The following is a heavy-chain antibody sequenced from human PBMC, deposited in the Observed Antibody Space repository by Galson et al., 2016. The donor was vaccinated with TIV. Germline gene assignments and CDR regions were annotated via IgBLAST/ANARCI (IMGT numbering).Heavy chain of an antibody. V-gene: IGHV5-51*01. Sequence: QSGAEVKKPGESLKISCKCSGYTFTSFWIGWVRQLPGRGLEWMGIIYPRDSQTRYSPSFQGQVTMSADKSISTAYLQWSSLKAQDTALYYCARDAPASQYDSSGYFPSGYIYFAMDLWGNETTVTVPS. CDR2: IYPRDSQT. J-gene: IGHJ6*04. CDR1: GYTFTSFW. CDR3: ARDAPASQYDSSGYFPSGYIYFAMDL. D-gene: IGHD3-22*01.